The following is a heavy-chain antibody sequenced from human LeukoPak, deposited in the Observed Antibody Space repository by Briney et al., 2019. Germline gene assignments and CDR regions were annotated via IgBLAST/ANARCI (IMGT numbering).Heavy chain of an antibody. J-gene: IGHJ6*02. Sequence: PGGSLRLSCAASGFTFSSYAMHWVRQAPGKGLEWVSVIYSGGSTYYADSVKGRFTISRDNSKNTLYLQMNSLRAEDTAVYYCARSKVVVAATGGYYYYGMDVWGQGTTVTVPS. CDR1: GFTFSSYA. V-gene: IGHV3-53*01. CDR2: IYSGGST. CDR3: ARSKVVVAATGGYYYYGMDV. D-gene: IGHD2-15*01.